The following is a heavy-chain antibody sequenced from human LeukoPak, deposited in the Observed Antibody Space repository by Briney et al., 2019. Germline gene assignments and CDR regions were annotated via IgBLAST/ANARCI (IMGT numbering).Heavy chain of an antibody. CDR1: GFSFSFDW. Sequence: GGSLRLSCAASGFSFSFDWMTWVRQAPGKGLEWVANIKPDGSDKYYVDSVKGRFTISRDNAKNSVYLQMNSLRVEDTAVYYCARIYDWNFDYWGQGTLVTVSS. CDR3: ARIYDWNFDY. D-gene: IGHD1-1*01. J-gene: IGHJ4*02. CDR2: IKPDGSDK. V-gene: IGHV3-7*01.